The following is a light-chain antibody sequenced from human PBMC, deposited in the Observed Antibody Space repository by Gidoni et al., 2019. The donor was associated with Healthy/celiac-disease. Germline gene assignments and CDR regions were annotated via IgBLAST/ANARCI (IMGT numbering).Light chain of an antibody. CDR2: STN. V-gene: IGLV1-44*01. CDR3: AAWDDSLNGWV. J-gene: IGLJ3*02. CDR1: SSTIGRNT. Sequence: QSVPTQPPPAAGPPAQRVTLPCSGSSSTIGRNTVNWYQQLPGTAPTLLIYSTNPRPPGVPDRFSGSNSRTSASLAISVLQSEDAADYYCAAWDDSLNGWVFGGGTKLTVL.